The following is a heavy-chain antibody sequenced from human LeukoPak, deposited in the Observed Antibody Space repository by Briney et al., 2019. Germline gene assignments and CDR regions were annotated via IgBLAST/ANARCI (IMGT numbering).Heavy chain of an antibody. D-gene: IGHD2-15*01. J-gene: IGHJ4*02. CDR1: GYTFTGYY. V-gene: IGHV1-2*02. Sequence: GASVKVSCKASGYTFTGYYMHWVRQAPGQGLEWMGWINPNSGGTNYAQKFQGRVTMTRDTSISTAYMELSRLRSDDTAVYYCARSLSGLDIVVVVAARVLDYWGQGTLVTVSS. CDR2: INPNSGGT. CDR3: ARSLSGLDIVVVVAARVLDY.